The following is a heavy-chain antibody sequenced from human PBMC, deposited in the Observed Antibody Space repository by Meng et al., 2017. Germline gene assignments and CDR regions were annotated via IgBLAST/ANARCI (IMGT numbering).Heavy chain of an antibody. D-gene: IGHD6-6*01. Sequence: QVQLQRWGAGLLKPSETLSLTCAVYGGSFSGYYWSWIRQPPGKGLEWIGEINHSGSTNYNPSLKSRVTISVDTSKNQFSLKLSSVTAADTAVYYCARRGIAARPFYYWGQGTLVTASS. V-gene: IGHV4-34*01. CDR1: GGSFSGYY. CDR3: ARRGIAARPFYY. J-gene: IGHJ4*02. CDR2: INHSGST.